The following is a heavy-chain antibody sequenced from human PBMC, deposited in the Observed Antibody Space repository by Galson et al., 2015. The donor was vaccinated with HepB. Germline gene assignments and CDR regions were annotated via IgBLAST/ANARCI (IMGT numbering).Heavy chain of an antibody. CDR2: ISAYNGNT. Sequence: SVKVSCKASGYTFTSYGISWVRQAPGQGLEWMGWISAYNGNTNYAQKLQGRVTMTTDTSTSTAYMELRSLRSDDTAVYYCARNLRGGRSGYYYHYYYMDVWGKGTTVTVSS. CDR3: ARNLRGGRSGYYYHYYYMDV. V-gene: IGHV1-18*01. J-gene: IGHJ6*03. CDR1: GYTFTSYG. D-gene: IGHD3-16*01.